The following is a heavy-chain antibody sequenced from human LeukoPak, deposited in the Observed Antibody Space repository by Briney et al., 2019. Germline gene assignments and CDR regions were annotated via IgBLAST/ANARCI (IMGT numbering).Heavy chain of an antibody. J-gene: IGHJ4*02. V-gene: IGHV4-61*01. CDR3: ARDEAAAAGGFDY. CDR2: IYYSGST. Sequence: SETLSLTCTVSGGSVSSGSCYWSWIRQPPGKGLERIGYIYYSGSTNYNPSLKSRVTISVDTSKNQFSLKLSSVTAADTAVYYCARDEAAAAGGFDYWGQGTLVTVSS. D-gene: IGHD3-16*01. CDR1: GGSVSSGSCY.